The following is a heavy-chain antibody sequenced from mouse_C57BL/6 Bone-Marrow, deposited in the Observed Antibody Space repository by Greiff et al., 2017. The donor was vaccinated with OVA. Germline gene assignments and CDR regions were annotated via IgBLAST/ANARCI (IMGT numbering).Heavy chain of an antibody. Sequence: VQLQQSGPELVKPGASVKISCKASGYAFSSSWMNWVKQRPGKGLEWIGRIYPGDGDTNYNGKFKGKATLTADKSSSTAYMQLSSLTSEDSAVYFCARSYYDYDEAAWCAYWGQGTLVTVSA. V-gene: IGHV1-82*01. D-gene: IGHD2-4*01. CDR2: IYPGDGDT. J-gene: IGHJ3*01. CDR3: ARSYYDYDEAAWCAY. CDR1: GYAFSSSW.